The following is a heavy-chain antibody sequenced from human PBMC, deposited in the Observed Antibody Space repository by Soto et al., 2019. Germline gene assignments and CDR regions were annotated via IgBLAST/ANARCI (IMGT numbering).Heavy chain of an antibody. CDR2: IYPVDSDT. CDR3: PRAIGHCSSSSCYTFGY. D-gene: IGHD2-15*01. J-gene: IGHJ4*02. CDR1: GYSFNIYW. V-gene: IGHV5-51*01. Sequence: PGESLKISCKTSGYSFNIYWIGWVRQMPGKGLEWMGIIYPVDSDTRYSPSFQGQVTISVDKSINTAYLQWSSLKDSDTAMYYCPRAIGHCSSSSCYTFGYWGQGTVVTVSS.